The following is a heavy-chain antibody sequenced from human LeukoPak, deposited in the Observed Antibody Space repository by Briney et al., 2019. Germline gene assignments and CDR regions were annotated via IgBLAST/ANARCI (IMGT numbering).Heavy chain of an antibody. D-gene: IGHD3-10*01. CDR3: AKDRGGITMVRGVLDI. CDR2: IDGSSAFT. J-gene: IGHJ3*02. V-gene: IGHV3-23*01. Sequence: GGSLRLSCAASGFTFSSYAMAWVRQAPGKGLEWVSSIDGSSAFTYYADSVKGRFTISRDNSKNTLYLQMNSLRAEDTAIYYCAKDRGGITMVRGVLDIWGQGTMVTVSS. CDR1: GFTFSSYA.